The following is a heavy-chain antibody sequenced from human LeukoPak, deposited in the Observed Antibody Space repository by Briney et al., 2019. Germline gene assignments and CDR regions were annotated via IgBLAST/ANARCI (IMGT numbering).Heavy chain of an antibody. V-gene: IGHV3-9*01. D-gene: IGHD6-19*01. CDR2: ISWNSGSI. CDR1: GLTVSSDY. J-gene: IGHJ4*02. Sequence: GGSLRLSCAASGLTVSSDYMSWVRQAPGKGLEWVSGISWNSGSIGYADSVKGRFTISRDNAKNSLYLQMNSLRAEDTALYYCAKEGGWYYFDYWGQGTLVTVSS. CDR3: AKEGGWYYFDY.